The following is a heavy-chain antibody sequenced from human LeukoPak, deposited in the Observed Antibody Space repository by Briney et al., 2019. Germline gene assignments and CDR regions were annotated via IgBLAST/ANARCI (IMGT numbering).Heavy chain of an antibody. CDR1: GGSFSGYY. D-gene: IGHD3-10*01. Sequence: SETLSFTCAVYGGSFSGYYWSWIRQPPGKGLEWIGEINHSGSTNYNPSLKSRVTISVDTSKNQFSLKLSSVTAADTAVYYCARGGLLWFGESSGGQGTLVTVSS. CDR2: INHSGST. J-gene: IGHJ4*02. CDR3: ARGGLLWFGESS. V-gene: IGHV4-34*01.